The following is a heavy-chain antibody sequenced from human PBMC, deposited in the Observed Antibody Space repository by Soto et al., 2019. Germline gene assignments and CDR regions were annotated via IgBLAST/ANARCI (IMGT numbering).Heavy chain of an antibody. CDR1: GYTFTGYY. Sequence: ASVKVSCKASGYTFTGYYIHWVRQAPGQGLEWMGWINPNSGGTNYAQKFQGRVTMTRDTSISTAYMELSRLRSDDTAVYYCAREYDSSGYYTNYYYYYGMDVWGQGTTVTVSS. CDR2: INPNSGGT. J-gene: IGHJ6*02. D-gene: IGHD3-22*01. CDR3: AREYDSSGYYTNYYYYYGMDV. V-gene: IGHV1-2*02.